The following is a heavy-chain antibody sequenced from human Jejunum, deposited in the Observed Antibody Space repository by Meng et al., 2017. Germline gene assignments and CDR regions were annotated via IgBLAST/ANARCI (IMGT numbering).Heavy chain of an antibody. D-gene: IGHD2-15*01. Sequence: GSLRLSCTVSGASISNSDYRWAWIRQPPGKGLEWIGNSYYTGSTYYNPSLKSRVTISLDTSKNQFSLMLTSVTAADTALYYCARRSGGSSNFEYWGRGTQVTGSS. CDR3: ARRSGGSSNFEY. J-gene: IGHJ4*02. CDR1: GASISNSDYR. V-gene: IGHV4-39*07. CDR2: SYYTGST.